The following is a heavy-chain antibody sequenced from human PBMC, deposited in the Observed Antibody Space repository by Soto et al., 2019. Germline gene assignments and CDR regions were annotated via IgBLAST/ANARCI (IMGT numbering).Heavy chain of an antibody. V-gene: IGHV1-2*04. D-gene: IGHD1-1*01. CDR2: INPNSGGT. CDR3: ARTYIWNDLSSFAFVI. Sequence: QVQLVQSGAEVKKPGASVKVSCKASGYTFTGYYMHWVRQAPGQGLEWMGWINPNSGGTNYAQKFQGWVTMTRDTSISTAYMELSRLRSDDTAVYYCARTYIWNDLSSFAFVIWGQGTMVTVSS. CDR1: GYTFTGYY. J-gene: IGHJ3*02.